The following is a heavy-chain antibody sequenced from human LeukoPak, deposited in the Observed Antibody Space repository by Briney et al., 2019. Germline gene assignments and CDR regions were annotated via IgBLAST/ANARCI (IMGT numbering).Heavy chain of an antibody. CDR3: ARGPYQVVPAAPPHAFDI. Sequence: GGSLRLSCAASGFTFDDYGMSWVRQAPGKGLEWVSGINWNGGSTGYADSVKGRFTISRDNAKNSLYLQMNSLRAEDTALYYCARGPYQVVPAAPPHAFDIWGQGTKVTVSS. CDR1: GFTFDDYG. V-gene: IGHV3-20*04. D-gene: IGHD2-2*01. CDR2: INWNGGST. J-gene: IGHJ3*02.